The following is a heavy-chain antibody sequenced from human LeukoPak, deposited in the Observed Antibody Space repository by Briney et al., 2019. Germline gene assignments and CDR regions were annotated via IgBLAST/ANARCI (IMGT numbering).Heavy chain of an antibody. Sequence: ASVKVSCKASGYTFTSYGISWVRQAPGQRLEWMGWISAYNGNTNYAQKLQGRVTMTTDTSTSTAYMELMSLRSDDTSVYYCARDRRGYSGYDKMDYWGQGTLVTVSS. CDR3: ARDRRGYSGYDKMDY. V-gene: IGHV1-18*01. J-gene: IGHJ4*02. CDR1: GYTFTSYG. CDR2: ISAYNGNT. D-gene: IGHD5-12*01.